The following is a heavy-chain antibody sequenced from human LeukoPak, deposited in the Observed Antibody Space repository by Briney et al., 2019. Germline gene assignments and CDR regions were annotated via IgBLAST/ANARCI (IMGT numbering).Heavy chain of an antibody. D-gene: IGHD3-22*01. Sequence: PSETLSLICAVYGGSFSGYYWSWIRQPPGKGLEWIGEINHSGSTNYNPSLKSRVTISVDTSKNQFSLKLSSVTAADTAVYYCERGTYYYDSSGHYYVVKNRYYFDYWGQGTPITVSS. CDR2: INHSGST. CDR1: GGSFSGYY. CDR3: ERGTYYYDSSGHYYVVKNRYYFDY. J-gene: IGHJ4*02. V-gene: IGHV4-34*01.